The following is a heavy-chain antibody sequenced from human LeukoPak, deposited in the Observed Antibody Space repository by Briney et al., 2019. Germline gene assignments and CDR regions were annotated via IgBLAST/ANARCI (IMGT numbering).Heavy chain of an antibody. J-gene: IGHJ4*02. Sequence: GGSLRLSCVASGFTFIDYDTHWVRQVIGKGLEWVSAIGIRGDTHYSGSVKGRFTISRENAESSSYLQMNSLRAEDTAVYYCARGGIQVSGIDEFDYWGQGTLVTVSS. CDR3: ARGGIQVSGIDEFDY. CDR2: IGIRGDT. CDR1: GFTFIDYD. V-gene: IGHV3-13*01. D-gene: IGHD6-19*01.